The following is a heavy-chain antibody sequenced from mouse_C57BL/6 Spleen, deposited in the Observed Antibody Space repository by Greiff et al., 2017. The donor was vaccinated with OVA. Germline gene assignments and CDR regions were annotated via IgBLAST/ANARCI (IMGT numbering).Heavy chain of an antibody. CDR3: AISTMVTTAWFAY. CDR1: GYTFTSYW. CDR2: IYPGSGST. J-gene: IGHJ3*01. Sequence: QVQLKQPGAELVKPGASVKMSCKASGYTFTSYWITWVKQRPGQGLEWIGDIYPGSGSTNYNEKFKSKATLTVDTSSSTAYMQLSSLTSEDSAVYYCAISTMVTTAWFAYWGQGTLVTVSA. D-gene: IGHD2-1*01. V-gene: IGHV1-55*01.